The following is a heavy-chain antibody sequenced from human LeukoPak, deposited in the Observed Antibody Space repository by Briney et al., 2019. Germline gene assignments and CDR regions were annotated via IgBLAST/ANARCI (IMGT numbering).Heavy chain of an antibody. V-gene: IGHV3-21*01. J-gene: IGHJ3*02. Sequence: GGSLRLSCAASGFTFSSYSMNWVRQAPGKGLEWVSSISSSSSYIYYADSMKGRFTISRDNAKNSLSLQMNSLRAEDTAVYYCAKDWGPTTVTRYDAFDIWGQGTMVTVSS. CDR3: AKDWGPTTVTRYDAFDI. CDR1: GFTFSSYS. D-gene: IGHD4-11*01. CDR2: ISSSSSYI.